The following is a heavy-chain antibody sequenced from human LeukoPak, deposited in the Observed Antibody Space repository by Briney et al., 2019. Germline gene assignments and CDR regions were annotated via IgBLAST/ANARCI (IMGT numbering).Heavy chain of an antibody. CDR3: ARTTSGYYNPLKDEYFQH. Sequence: GGSLRLSCAASGFTFSSYEMNWVRQAPGKGLEWVSYISSSGSTIYYADSVKGRFTISRDNAKNSLYLQMNSLRAEDTAVYYCARTTSGYYNPLKDEYFQHWGQGTLVTVSS. CDR1: GFTFSSYE. CDR2: ISSSGSTI. D-gene: IGHD3-22*01. V-gene: IGHV3-48*03. J-gene: IGHJ1*01.